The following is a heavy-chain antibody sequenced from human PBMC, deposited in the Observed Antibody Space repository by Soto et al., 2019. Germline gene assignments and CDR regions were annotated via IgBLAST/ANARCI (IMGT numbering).Heavy chain of an antibody. CDR2: ISAYRGDT. CDR3: ARVGEYCTSTSCLDY. J-gene: IGHJ4*02. D-gene: IGHD2-2*01. V-gene: IGHV1-18*01. CDR1: GYTFTNYG. Sequence: QVQLVQSGAEVKKPGASVRVSCKSSGYTFTNYGITWVRQAPGQGLEWMGWISAYRGDTNFAQNFQGRVTMTTDTPTSTGYMELRSLTSDDTAVYYCARVGEYCTSTSCLDYWGQGTLVTVSS.